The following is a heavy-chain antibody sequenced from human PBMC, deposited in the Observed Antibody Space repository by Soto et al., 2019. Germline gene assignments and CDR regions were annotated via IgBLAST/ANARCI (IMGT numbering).Heavy chain of an antibody. J-gene: IGHJ6*02. V-gene: IGHV3-30*18. CDR3: AKDRGDHDSSGYGLYYYYGMDV. Sequence: GGSLRLSCEASGFTFSSYGMHWVRQAPGEGLEWVAVISYDGSNKYYADSVKGRFTISRDNSKNTLYLQMNSLRAEDTAVYYCAKDRGDHDSSGYGLYYYYGMDVWGQGTTVTVS. D-gene: IGHD3-22*01. CDR1: GFTFSSYG. CDR2: ISYDGSNK.